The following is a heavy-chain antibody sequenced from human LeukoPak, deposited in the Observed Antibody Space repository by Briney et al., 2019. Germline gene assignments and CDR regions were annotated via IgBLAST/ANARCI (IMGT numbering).Heavy chain of an antibody. Sequence: GGTLRLSCSASGFTFSSYAMHWVRRAPGKGLEYVSSISTDGGSTFYADSVKGRFTISRDNSKNTLYLQMSSLRGEDTAVYYCVKRGRQGDYAYDSWGQGALVTVSS. CDR2: ISTDGGST. CDR1: GFTFSSYA. V-gene: IGHV3-64D*06. CDR3: VKRGRQGDYAYDS. J-gene: IGHJ4*02. D-gene: IGHD4-17*01.